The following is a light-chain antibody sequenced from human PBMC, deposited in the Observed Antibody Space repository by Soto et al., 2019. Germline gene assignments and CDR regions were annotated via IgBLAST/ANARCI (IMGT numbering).Light chain of an antibody. V-gene: IGLV6-57*04. CDR3: HSYDSSAHWV. CDR2: QDN. CDR1: GGSIANNY. Sequence: NFMLTQPHSVSESLGKTVTISCTRSGGSIANNYVQWYQQRPGSAPTPVIYQDNERPSGVPDRFSGSIDRSSNSASLTISGLRTEDEADYYCHSYDSSAHWVFGGGTKLTVL. J-gene: IGLJ3*02.